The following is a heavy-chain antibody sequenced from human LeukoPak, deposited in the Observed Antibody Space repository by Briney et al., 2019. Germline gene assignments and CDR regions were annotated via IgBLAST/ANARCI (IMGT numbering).Heavy chain of an antibody. CDR3: ARTITMARLDI. J-gene: IGHJ3*02. CDR1: GFIVSSNY. Sequence: GGSLRLSCAASGFIVSSNYMNWVRQAPGKGLEWVSVIYTDGSTYYADSVKGRFTISRDSSKNTLHLQMNSLRAEDTAIYYCARTITMARLDIWGQGTMVTISS. CDR2: IYTDGST. V-gene: IGHV3-53*01. D-gene: IGHD3-10*01.